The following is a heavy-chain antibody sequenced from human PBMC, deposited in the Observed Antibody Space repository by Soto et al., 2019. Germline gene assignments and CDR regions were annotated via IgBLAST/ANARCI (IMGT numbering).Heavy chain of an antibody. CDR2: ISGGGGDT. CDR3: AKSLANWNDGGYFDS. V-gene: IGHV3-23*01. CDR1: GFTFSSYA. Sequence: EVQLLESGGGLVQPGGSLRLSCAASGFTFSSYAMSWVRQAPGKGLNWVSAISGGGGDTYYADSVQGRFTISSDNSKNTVSLQMNSLRADDTAVYYCAKSLANWNDGGYFDSWGQGALVPVSS. D-gene: IGHD1-1*01. J-gene: IGHJ4*02.